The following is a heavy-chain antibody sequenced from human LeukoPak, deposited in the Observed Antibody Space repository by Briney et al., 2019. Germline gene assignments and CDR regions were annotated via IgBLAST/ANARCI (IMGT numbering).Heavy chain of an antibody. Sequence: SETLSLTCAVYGGSFSGYYWSWIRQPPGKGLEWIGEINHSGSTNYNPSLKSRVTISVDTSKNRFSLKLSSVTAADTAVYYCARGHIVVVPAATSYYYYGMDVWGQGTRSPSP. V-gene: IGHV4-34*01. CDR3: ARGHIVVVPAATSYYYYGMDV. D-gene: IGHD2-2*01. CDR2: INHSGST. CDR1: GGSFSGYY. J-gene: IGHJ6*02.